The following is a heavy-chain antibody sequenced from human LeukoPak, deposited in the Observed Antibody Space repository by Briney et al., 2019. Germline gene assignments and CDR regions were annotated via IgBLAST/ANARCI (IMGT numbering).Heavy chain of an antibody. V-gene: IGHV1-2*02. CDR1: GYTFTDYY. CDR3: ARAPVGGPLRFFDY. D-gene: IGHD3-3*01. J-gene: IGHJ4*02. Sequence: ASVKVSCKASGYTFTDYYIHWVRQAPGQGLEWMGWIHPNSGGTNFAQKFQGRVTMTRDSSISTAYMEVSSLRSDDTAVYYCARAPVGGPLRFFDYWGQGTLVTGSS. CDR2: IHPNSGGT.